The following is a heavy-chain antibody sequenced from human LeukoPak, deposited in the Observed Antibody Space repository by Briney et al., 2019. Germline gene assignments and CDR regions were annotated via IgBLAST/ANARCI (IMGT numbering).Heavy chain of an antibody. CDR3: ARERPDLYCSSTSCPHYFDY. J-gene: IGHJ4*02. Sequence: GGSLRLSCAASGFTVSSNYMSWVRQAPGKGLEWVSVIYSGGSTYYADSVKGRFTISRDNSKNTLYLQMNSLRAEDTAVYYCARERPDLYCSSTSCPHYFDYWGQGTLVTVSS. V-gene: IGHV3-53*01. CDR2: IYSGGST. D-gene: IGHD2-2*01. CDR1: GFTVSSNY.